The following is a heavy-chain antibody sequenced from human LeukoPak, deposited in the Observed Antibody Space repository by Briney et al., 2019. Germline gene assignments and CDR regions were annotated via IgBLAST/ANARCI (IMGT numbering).Heavy chain of an antibody. V-gene: IGHV4-59*11. Sequence: PSETLSLTCTVSGGSISSHYWSWIRQPPGKGLEWIGYIYYSGGTNYNPSLKSRVAISVETSKKQFSLKLSSVTAADTAVYYCARVSGYNYMAYFDYWGQGTLVTVSS. CDR1: GGSISSHY. CDR3: ARVSGYNYMAYFDY. J-gene: IGHJ4*02. D-gene: IGHD5-24*01. CDR2: IYYSGGT.